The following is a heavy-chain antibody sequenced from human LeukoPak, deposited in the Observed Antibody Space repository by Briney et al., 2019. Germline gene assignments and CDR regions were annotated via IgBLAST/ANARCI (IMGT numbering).Heavy chain of an antibody. CDR1: GYTFTSYG. CDR3: AREFKGQQLDPGAFDI. D-gene: IGHD6-13*01. V-gene: IGHV1-2*04. CDR2: INPNSGGT. J-gene: IGHJ3*02. Sequence: ASVKVSCKGSGYTFTSYGISWVRQAPGQGLEWMGWINPNSGGTNYAQKFQGWVTMTRDTSISTAYMELSRLRSDDTAVYYCAREFKGQQLDPGAFDIWGQGTMVTVSS.